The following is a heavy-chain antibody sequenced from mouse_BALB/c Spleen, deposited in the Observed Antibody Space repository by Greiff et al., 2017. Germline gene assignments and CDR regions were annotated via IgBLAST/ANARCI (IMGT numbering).Heavy chain of an antibody. CDR1: GYTFTSYV. CDR2: INPYNDGT. J-gene: IGHJ1*01. D-gene: IGHD1-1*01. Sequence: VQLKESGPELVKPGASVKMSCKASGYTFTSYVMHWVKQKPGQGLEWIGYINPYNDGTKYNEKFKGKATLTSDKSSSTAYMELSSLTSEDSAVYYCATHYYGSSLYWYFDVWGAGTTVTVSS. CDR3: ATHYYGSSLYWYFDV. V-gene: IGHV1-14*01.